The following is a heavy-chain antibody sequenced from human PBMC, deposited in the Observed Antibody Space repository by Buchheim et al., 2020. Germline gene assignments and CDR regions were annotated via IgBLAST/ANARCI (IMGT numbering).Heavy chain of an antibody. CDR2: ISYDGSNK. CDR3: ARDGRYSSGWYPSGYFDY. J-gene: IGHJ4*02. Sequence: QVQLVESGGGVVQPGRSLRLSCAASGFTFSSYAMHWVRQAPGKGLEWVAVISYDGSNKYYADSVKGRFTISRDNSKNTLNLQMNSLRAEDTAVYYCARDGRYSSGWYPSGYFDYWGQGIL. V-gene: IGHV3-30*04. CDR1: GFTFSSYA. D-gene: IGHD6-19*01.